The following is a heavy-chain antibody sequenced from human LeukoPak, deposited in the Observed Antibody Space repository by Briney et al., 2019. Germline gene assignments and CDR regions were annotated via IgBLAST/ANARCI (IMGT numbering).Heavy chain of an antibody. CDR1: GFTFSSHS. J-gene: IGHJ4*02. CDR3: ARVTGVSFDY. Sequence: GGSLRLSCAASGFTFSSHSMSWVRQAPGKGLEWVSVIYSGGSTYYADSVKGRFTISRDNSENTLYLQMNSLRAEDTAVYYCARVTGVSFDYWGQGTLVTVSS. CDR2: IYSGGST. V-gene: IGHV3-53*01. D-gene: IGHD1-14*01.